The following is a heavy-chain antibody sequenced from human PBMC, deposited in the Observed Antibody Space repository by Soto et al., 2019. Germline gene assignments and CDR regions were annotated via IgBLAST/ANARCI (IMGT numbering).Heavy chain of an antibody. D-gene: IGHD6-6*01. CDR3: ATPFSIAARGDYYGMDV. Sequence: SVKVSCKASGGTFSSYAISWVRQAPGQGLEWMGGIIPIFGTANYAQKFQGRVTITADESTSTAYMELSSLRSEDTAVYYCATPFSIAARGDYYGMDVWGQGTTVTVSS. V-gene: IGHV1-69*13. CDR1: GGTFSSYA. CDR2: IIPIFGTA. J-gene: IGHJ6*02.